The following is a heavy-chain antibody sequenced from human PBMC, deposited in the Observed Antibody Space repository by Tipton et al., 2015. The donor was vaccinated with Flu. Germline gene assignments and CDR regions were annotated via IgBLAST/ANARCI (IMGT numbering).Heavy chain of an antibody. D-gene: IGHD2-2*01. CDR2: IYPRDSDT. Sequence: VQLVQSGAEVKKPGESLKISCKGSGYNFTDFWIGWVRQMPGKGLEWMGIIYPRDSDTRYSPSFRGQVTISADRSINTAYLQWRSLRASDTAMYYCARHRQLGVVVVPAALRGAYGMDVWGQGTTLTVSS. CDR1: GYNFTDFW. CDR3: ARHRQLGVVVVPAALRGAYGMDV. J-gene: IGHJ6*02. V-gene: IGHV5-51*01.